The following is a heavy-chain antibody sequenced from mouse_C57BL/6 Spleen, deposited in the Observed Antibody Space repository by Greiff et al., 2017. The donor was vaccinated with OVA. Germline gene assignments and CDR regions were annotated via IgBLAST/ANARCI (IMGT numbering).Heavy chain of an antibody. CDR2: IDPSDSYT. Sequence: QVQLQQPGAELVMPGASVKLSCKASGYTFTSYWMHWVKQRPGQGLEWIGEIDPSDSYTNYNQKFKGKSTLTVDKSSSTAYMQLSSLTSEDSAVYYCARWGSNYVAMDYWGQGTSVTVSS. D-gene: IGHD2-5*01. CDR1: GYTFTSYW. CDR3: ARWGSNYVAMDY. J-gene: IGHJ4*01. V-gene: IGHV1-69*01.